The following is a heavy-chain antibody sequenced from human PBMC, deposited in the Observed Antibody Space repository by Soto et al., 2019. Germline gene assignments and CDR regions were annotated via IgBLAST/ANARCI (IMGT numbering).Heavy chain of an antibody. Sequence: GGSLRLSCAASGFTFSSYGMHWVRQAPGKGLEWVAVIWYDGSNKYYADSVKGRFTISRDNSKNTLYLQMNSLRAEDTAVYYCAREARFLAVAGSNYYYYYGMDVWGQGTTVTVSS. V-gene: IGHV3-33*01. J-gene: IGHJ6*02. CDR2: IWYDGSNK. D-gene: IGHD6-19*01. CDR3: AREARFLAVAGSNYYYYYGMDV. CDR1: GFTFSSYG.